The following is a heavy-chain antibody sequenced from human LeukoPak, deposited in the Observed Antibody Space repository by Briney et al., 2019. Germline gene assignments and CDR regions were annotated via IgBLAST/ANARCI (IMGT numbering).Heavy chain of an antibody. CDR3: ARCRHCSGGSCHRNYYYYGMDV. J-gene: IGHJ6*02. CDR1: GFTFSSHL. Sequence: GGSLRLSCAASGFTFSSHLMHWVRQAPGKGLVWVSRISSDGTYTNYADSVRGRFTISRDNAKNTLYLQMNSLRAEDTAVYYCARCRHCSGGSCHRNYYYYGMDVWGQGTTVTVSS. V-gene: IGHV3-74*01. D-gene: IGHD2-15*01. CDR2: ISSDGTYT.